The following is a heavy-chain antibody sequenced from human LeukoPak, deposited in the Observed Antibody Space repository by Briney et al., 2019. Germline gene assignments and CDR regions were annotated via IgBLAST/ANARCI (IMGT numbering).Heavy chain of an antibody. Sequence: PGESLRLSCAASGFTFSNYAMTWVRQAPGKGLEWVSLINGSGTATYKADSVKGRFTISRDNSNNTLYLQMNSLRAEDTAVYYCASEGAVAGVYYYYGMDVWGQGTTVTVSS. CDR2: INGSGTAT. CDR1: GFTFSNYA. CDR3: ASEGAVAGVYYYYGMDV. J-gene: IGHJ6*02. D-gene: IGHD6-19*01. V-gene: IGHV3-23*01.